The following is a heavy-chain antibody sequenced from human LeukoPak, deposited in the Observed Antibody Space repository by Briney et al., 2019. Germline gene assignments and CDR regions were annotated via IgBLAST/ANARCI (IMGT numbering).Heavy chain of an antibody. Sequence: SETLSLTCAVYGGSFSGYYWSWIRQPPGKGLEWIGEINHSGSTNYNPSLKSRVAISVDTSKNQVSLKLSSVTAADTAVYYCASGNYDILTGYYRGTFDYWGQGTLVTVSS. CDR3: ASGNYDILTGYYRGTFDY. V-gene: IGHV4-34*01. CDR1: GGSFSGYY. D-gene: IGHD3-9*01. CDR2: INHSGST. J-gene: IGHJ4*02.